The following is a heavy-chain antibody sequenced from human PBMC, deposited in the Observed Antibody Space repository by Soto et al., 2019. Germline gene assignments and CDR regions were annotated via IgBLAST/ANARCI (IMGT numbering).Heavy chain of an antibody. V-gene: IGHV3-23*01. CDR3: AKVEYSSRGIGYYYYYMDV. CDR1: GFTFSSYA. J-gene: IGHJ6*03. D-gene: IGHD2-2*01. Sequence: RGSLRLSCAASGFTFSSYAMSWVRQAPGKGLEWVSAISGSGGSTYYADSVKGRFTISRDNSKNTLYLQMNSLRAEDTAVYYCAKVEYSSRGIGYYYYYMDVWCKGTTVSVSS. CDR2: ISGSGGST.